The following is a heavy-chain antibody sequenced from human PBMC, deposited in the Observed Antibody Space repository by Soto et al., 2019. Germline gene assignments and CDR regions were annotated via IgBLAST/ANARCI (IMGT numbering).Heavy chain of an antibody. J-gene: IGHJ3*02. CDR3: AGDYYDSSGYYSGTDAFDI. CDR1: GFTFSSYE. D-gene: IGHD3-22*01. CDR2: ISSSGSTI. Sequence: GGSLRLSCAASGFTFSSYEMNWVRQAPGKGLEWVSYISSSGSTIYYADSLKGRFTISRDNAKNSLYLQMNSLRAEDTAVYYCAGDYYDSSGYYSGTDAFDIWGQGTMVTVSS. V-gene: IGHV3-48*03.